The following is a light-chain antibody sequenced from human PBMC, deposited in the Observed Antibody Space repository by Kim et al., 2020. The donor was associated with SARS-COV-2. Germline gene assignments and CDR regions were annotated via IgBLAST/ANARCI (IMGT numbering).Light chain of an antibody. CDR1: KLGDKY. CDR2: HDS. CDR3: QAWDSSTKV. J-gene: IGLJ1*01. Sequence: SYELTQPPSVSVSPGQTASITCSGDKLGDKYACWYQQKPGQSPVLVIYHDSKRPSGIPERFSGSNSGNTATLTISGTQAMDEADYYCQAWDSSTKVFGTG. V-gene: IGLV3-1*01.